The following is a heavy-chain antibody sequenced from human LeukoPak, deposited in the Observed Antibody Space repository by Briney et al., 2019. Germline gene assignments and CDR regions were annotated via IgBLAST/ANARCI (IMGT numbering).Heavy chain of an antibody. J-gene: IGHJ4*02. CDR3: AREGSLYGYHSFDS. D-gene: IGHD5-18*01. Sequence: PGGSLRLSCAASGFTFSSYAMSWVRQAPGKGLEWVGRIKPAKTHGATADYGAPVKGKFTISRDHSTDRLFLQMNSLETEDTGVYFCAREGSLYGYHSFDSWGQGTLVTVST. CDR1: GFTFSSYA. V-gene: IGHV3-15*01. CDR2: IKPAKTHGATA.